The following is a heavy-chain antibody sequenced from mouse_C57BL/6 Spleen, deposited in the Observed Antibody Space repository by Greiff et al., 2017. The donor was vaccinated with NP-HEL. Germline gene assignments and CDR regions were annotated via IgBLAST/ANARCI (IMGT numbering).Heavy chain of an antibody. V-gene: IGHV1-69*01. CDR3: ARYLDGYYLDY. CDR1: GYTFTSYW. CDR2: IDPSDSYT. D-gene: IGHD2-3*01. J-gene: IGHJ2*01. Sequence: QVQLQQPGAELVMPGASVKLSCKASGYTFTSYWMHWVKQRPGQGLEWIGEIDPSDSYTNYNQKFKGKSTLTVDKSSSTAYMQLSSLTSEDSAVYYCARYLDGYYLDYWGQGTTLTVSS.